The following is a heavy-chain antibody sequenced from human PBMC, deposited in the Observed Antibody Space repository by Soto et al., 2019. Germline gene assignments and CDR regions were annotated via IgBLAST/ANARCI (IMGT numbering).Heavy chain of an antibody. CDR3: AGQSSNGSGALGAFDI. Sequence: QVQLQESGPGLVKPSETLSLTCTVSGGSISSYYWSWIRQPPGKGLEWIGYIYYSGSTNYNPSLRSRVTTAVYTSTIPFSLKVRSVTAADTAVYCCAGQSSNGSGALGAFDIWGQGTMVTVSS. CDR1: GGSISSYY. J-gene: IGHJ3*02. V-gene: IGHV4-59*08. CDR2: IYYSGST. D-gene: IGHD3-10*01.